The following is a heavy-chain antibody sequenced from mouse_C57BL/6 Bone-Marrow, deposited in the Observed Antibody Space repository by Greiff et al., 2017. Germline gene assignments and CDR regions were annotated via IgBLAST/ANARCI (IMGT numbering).Heavy chain of an antibody. CDR2: ISDGGSYT. J-gene: IGHJ1*03. CDR1: GFTFSSYA. CDR3: AREGDYDAGWYFDV. V-gene: IGHV5-4*01. Sequence: EVQGVESGGGLVKPGGSLKLSCAASGFTFSSYAMSWVRQTPEKRLEWVATISDGGSYTYYPDNVKGRFTISRDNAKNNLYLQMSHLTSEDTAMYYCAREGDYDAGWYFDVWGTGTTVTVSS. D-gene: IGHD2-4*01.